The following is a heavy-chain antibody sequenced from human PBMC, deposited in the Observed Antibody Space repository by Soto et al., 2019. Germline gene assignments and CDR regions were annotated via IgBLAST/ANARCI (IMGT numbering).Heavy chain of an antibody. V-gene: IGHV4-34*01. Sequence: SETLSLTCVVSGGSFDTYYWNWIRQSPGKGLEWIGESNHRGSNNYSPSLKSRVTISLDTSKNQFSLKLTSVTAADTAVYYCARGGSSDWQVALDMWGQGTMATVSS. J-gene: IGHJ3*02. CDR3: ARGGSSDWQVALDM. CDR1: GGSFDTYY. D-gene: IGHD6-19*01. CDR2: SNHRGSN.